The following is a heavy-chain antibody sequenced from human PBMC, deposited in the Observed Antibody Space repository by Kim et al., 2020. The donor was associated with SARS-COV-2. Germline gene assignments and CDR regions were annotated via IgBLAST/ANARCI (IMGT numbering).Heavy chain of an antibody. CDR1: GFTFSSYA. V-gene: IGHV3-30-3*01. Sequence: GGSLRLSCAASGFTFSSYAMHWVRQAPGKGLEWVAVISYDGSNKYYADSVKGRFTISRDNSKNTLYLQMNSLRAEDTAVYYCASYTVTTWCYWGQGTLVTVSS. D-gene: IGHD4-17*01. J-gene: IGHJ4*02. CDR3: ASYTVTTWCY. CDR2: ISYDGSNK.